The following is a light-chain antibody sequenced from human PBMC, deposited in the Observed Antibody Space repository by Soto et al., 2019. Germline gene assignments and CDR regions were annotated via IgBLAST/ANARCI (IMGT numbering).Light chain of an antibody. CDR1: QSVSRY. CDR3: QQRSSWPIT. V-gene: IGKV3-11*01. CDR2: DTS. J-gene: IGKJ5*01. Sequence: VMTQSPATLSVSPGERATLSCRTSQSVSRYLAWYQQKPGQAPRLLIYDTSNRATGFPARFSGSGSGTDFTLTISRLEPEDFAVYYCQQRSSWPITFGQRTLLEVK.